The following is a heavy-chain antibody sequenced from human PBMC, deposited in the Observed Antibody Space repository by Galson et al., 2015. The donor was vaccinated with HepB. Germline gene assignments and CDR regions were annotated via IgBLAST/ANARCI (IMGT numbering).Heavy chain of an antibody. CDR2: IGSSSSYI. CDR3: ARDMHDYGDYVWFDP. J-gene: IGHJ5*02. V-gene: IGHV3-21*01. CDR1: GFTFSSYS. Sequence: SLRLSCAASGFTFSSYSMNWVRQAPGKGLEWVSSIGSSSSYIYYADSVKGRFTISRDNAKNSLYLQMNSLRAEDTAVYYCARDMHDYGDYVWFDPWGQGTLVTVSS. D-gene: IGHD4-17*01.